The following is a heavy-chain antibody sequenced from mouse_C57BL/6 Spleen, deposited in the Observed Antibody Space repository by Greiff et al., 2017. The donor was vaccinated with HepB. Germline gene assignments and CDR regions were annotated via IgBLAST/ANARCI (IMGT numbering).Heavy chain of an antibody. J-gene: IGHJ2*01. Sequence: EVKVEESGEGLVKPGGSLKLSCAASGFTFSSYAMSWVRQTPEKRLEWVAYISSGGDYIYYADTVKGRFTISRDNARNTLYLQMSSLKSEDTAMYYCTRVHYYGSSYDYFDYWGQGTTLTVSS. CDR3: TRVHYYGSSYDYFDY. V-gene: IGHV5-9-1*02. CDR2: ISSGGDYI. D-gene: IGHD1-1*01. CDR1: GFTFSSYA.